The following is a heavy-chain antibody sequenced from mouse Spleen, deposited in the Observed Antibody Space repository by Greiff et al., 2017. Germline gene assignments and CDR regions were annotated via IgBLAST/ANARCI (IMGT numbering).Heavy chain of an antibody. CDR3: ARDRTARWYFDV. Sequence: VQLQQPGAELVKPGASVRISCKASGYTFTSYYIHWVKQRPGQGLEWIGWIYPGNVNTKYNEKFKGKATLTADKSSSTAYMQLSSLTSEDSAVYFCARDRTARWYFDVWGAGTTVTVSS. CDR2: IYPGNVNT. J-gene: IGHJ1*01. V-gene: IGHV1S56*01. CDR1: GYTFTSYY. D-gene: IGHD3-3*01.